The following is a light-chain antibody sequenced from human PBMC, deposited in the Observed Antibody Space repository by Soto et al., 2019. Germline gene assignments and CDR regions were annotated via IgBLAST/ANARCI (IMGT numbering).Light chain of an antibody. CDR3: GSYTGSIYV. CDR1: SSDVGSYKF. J-gene: IGLJ1*01. Sequence: QSVLTQPASVSGSPGQSITISCTGTSSDVGSYKFVSWYQQHPGKAPKLMIYEVSNRPSGVSSRFSGSKSGNTASLTISGLQAEDEADYYCGSYTGSIYVFGTGTKVTVL. V-gene: IGLV2-14*02. CDR2: EVS.